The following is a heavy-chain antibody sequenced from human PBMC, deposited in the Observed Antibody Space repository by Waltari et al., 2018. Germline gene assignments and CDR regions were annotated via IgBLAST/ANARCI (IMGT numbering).Heavy chain of an antibody. D-gene: IGHD1-26*01. J-gene: IGHJ4*02. CDR2: VSYRGIT. Sequence: QVQLQESGPGLVKPSQTLTLPCTVSSGSISIPDYFWSWIRPAPGKGLEWIGSVSYRGITDYNPSRESRVTMSVDTSKKQVSLNLNSMTAADAAVYYCARTTFVGYFDYWGQGTLVTVSS. CDR3: ARTTFVGYFDY. CDR1: SGSISIPDYF. V-gene: IGHV4-30-4*01.